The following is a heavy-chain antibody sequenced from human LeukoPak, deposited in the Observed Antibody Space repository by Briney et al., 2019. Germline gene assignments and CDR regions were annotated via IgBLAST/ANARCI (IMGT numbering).Heavy chain of an antibody. CDR1: GGSISSYY. D-gene: IGHD2-2*01. Sequence: PSETLSLTCTVSGGSISSYYWSWIRQPPGKGLEWIGYIYYSGSTNYNPSLKSRVTISVDTSKNQFSLKLSSVTAADTAVYYCARLPGTSRFDPWGQGTLVTVSS. V-gene: IGHV4-59*08. J-gene: IGHJ5*02. CDR2: IYYSGST. CDR3: ARLPGTSRFDP.